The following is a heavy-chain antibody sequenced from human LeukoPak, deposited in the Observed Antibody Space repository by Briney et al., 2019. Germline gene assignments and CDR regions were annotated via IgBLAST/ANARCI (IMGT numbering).Heavy chain of an antibody. Sequence: SETLSLTCTVSGGSISSGSYYWSWIRQPAGKGLEWIGRIYTSGSTNYNPSLKSRVTISVDTSKNQFSLKLSSVTAADTAVYYCARGGYSSPPGGIWAYYYYYYMDVWGKGTTVTVSS. CDR2: IYTSGST. CDR1: GGSISSGSYY. D-gene: IGHD6-13*01. J-gene: IGHJ6*03. CDR3: ARGGYSSPPGGIWAYYYYYYMDV. V-gene: IGHV4-61*02.